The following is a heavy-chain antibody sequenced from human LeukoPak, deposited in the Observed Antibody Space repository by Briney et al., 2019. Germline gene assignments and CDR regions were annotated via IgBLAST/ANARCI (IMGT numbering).Heavy chain of an antibody. Sequence: GGSLRLSCAASGITFSIYAMSWVRQAPGKGLEWVSSITSSGETTFYADSVKDRFTISRDNSRNTLYLQMSRLRAEDTAIYYCAKDRPNYHESNGHYYRPNGDYWGQGTLVTVSS. V-gene: IGHV3-23*01. CDR2: ITSSGETT. D-gene: IGHD3-22*01. CDR3: AKDRPNYHESNGHYYRPNGDY. J-gene: IGHJ4*02. CDR1: GITFSIYA.